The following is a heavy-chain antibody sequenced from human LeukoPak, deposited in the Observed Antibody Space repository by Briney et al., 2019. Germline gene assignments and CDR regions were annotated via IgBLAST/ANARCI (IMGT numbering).Heavy chain of an antibody. CDR3: ARLGMMVAVSH. J-gene: IGHJ4*02. V-gene: IGHV4-39*07. CDR1: GGSISSSSYY. Sequence: SETLSLTCTVSGGSISSSSYYWGWIRQPPGKGLEWIGNIYYSGSTYYNPSLKSRVTISVDTSKNQFSLKLSSVTAADTAVYYCARLGMMVAVSHWGQGTLVTVSS. CDR2: IYYSGST. D-gene: IGHD3-22*01.